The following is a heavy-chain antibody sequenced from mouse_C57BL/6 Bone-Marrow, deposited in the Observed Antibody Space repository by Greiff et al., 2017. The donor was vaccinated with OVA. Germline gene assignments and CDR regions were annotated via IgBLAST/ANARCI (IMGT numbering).Heavy chain of an antibody. CDR2: IRSKSNNYAT. CDR1: GFSFNTSA. CDR3: VRRGYYGYFDV. Sequence: EVMLVESGGGLVQPKGSLKLSCAASGFSFNTSAMNWVRQAPGKGLEWVARIRSKSNNYATYYADSVKDRFTISRDDSESMLYLQMNNLKTEDTAMYYCVRRGYYGYFDVWGTGTTVTVSS. J-gene: IGHJ1*03. V-gene: IGHV10-1*01. D-gene: IGHD2-2*01.